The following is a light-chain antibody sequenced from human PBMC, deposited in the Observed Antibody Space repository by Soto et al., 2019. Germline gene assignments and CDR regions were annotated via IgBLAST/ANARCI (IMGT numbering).Light chain of an antibody. J-gene: IGKJ4*01. CDR2: AAS. Sequence: DIQMTQSPSSVSASVGDRVTITCRASQGISSWLAWYQQKPGKAPKLLIYAASRLQSGAPARFSGGGSSTDFTLTISSLPPEDFATYCSQQANSFPLTFGGGTIVEIK. CDR3: QQANSFPLT. CDR1: QGISSW. V-gene: IGKV1D-12*01.